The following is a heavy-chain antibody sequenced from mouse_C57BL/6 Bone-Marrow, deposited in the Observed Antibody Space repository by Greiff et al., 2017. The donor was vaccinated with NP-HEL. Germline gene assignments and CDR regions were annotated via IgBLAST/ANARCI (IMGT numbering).Heavy chain of an antibody. CDR1: GYTFTSYW. CDR3: ARSYYGYYYAMDY. Sequence: VQLQQPGAELVKPGASVKLSCKASGYTFTSYWMHWVKQRPGQGLEWIGMIHPNSGSTNYNEKFKSKATLTVDKSSSTAYMQLSSLTSEDSAVYYCARSYYGYYYAMDYWGQGTSVTVSS. CDR2: IHPNSGST. J-gene: IGHJ4*01. D-gene: IGHD1-1*01. V-gene: IGHV1-64*01.